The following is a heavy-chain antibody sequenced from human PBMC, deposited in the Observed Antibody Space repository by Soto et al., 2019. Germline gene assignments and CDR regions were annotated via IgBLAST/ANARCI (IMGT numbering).Heavy chain of an antibody. V-gene: IGHV4-39*07. CDR2: IYYSGST. J-gene: IGHJ4*02. CDR3: ARVESPKLYGGKIDY. Sequence: PSETLSLTCTVSGGSISSSSYYWGWIRQPPGKGLEWIGSIYYSGSTYYNPSLKSRVTISVDTSKNQFSLKLSSVTAADTAVYYCARVESPKLYGGKIDYWGQGTLVTVSS. CDR1: GGSISSSSYY. D-gene: IGHD4-17*01.